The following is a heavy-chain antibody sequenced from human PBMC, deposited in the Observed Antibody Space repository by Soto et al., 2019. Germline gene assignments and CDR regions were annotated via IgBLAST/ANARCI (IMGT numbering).Heavy chain of an antibody. CDR3: ARDVWREDTAMVTLIMDV. CDR2: IWYDGSNK. Sequence: GGSLRLSCAASGFTFSSYGMHWVRQAPGKGLEWVAVIWYDGSNKYYADSVKGRFTISRDNSKNTLYLQMNSLRAEDTAVYYCARDVWREDTAMVTLIMDVWGKGTTVTVSS. D-gene: IGHD5-18*01. V-gene: IGHV3-33*01. J-gene: IGHJ6*03. CDR1: GFTFSSYG.